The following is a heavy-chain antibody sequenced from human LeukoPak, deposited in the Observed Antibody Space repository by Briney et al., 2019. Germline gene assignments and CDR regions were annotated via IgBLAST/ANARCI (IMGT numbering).Heavy chain of an antibody. Sequence: GGSLRLSCAASGFTFSSYSMNWVRQAPGKGLEWVSSISSSSSYIYYADSVKGRFTISRDNAKNSLYLQMNSLRAEDTAVYYCARVKYITPTLWAAFDIWGQGTMVTVSS. V-gene: IGHV3-21*01. D-gene: IGHD3-10*01. J-gene: IGHJ3*02. CDR1: GFTFSSYS. CDR3: ARVKYITPTLWAAFDI. CDR2: ISSSSSYI.